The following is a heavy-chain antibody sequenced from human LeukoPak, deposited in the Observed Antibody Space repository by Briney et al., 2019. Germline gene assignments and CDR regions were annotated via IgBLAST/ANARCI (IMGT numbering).Heavy chain of an antibody. Sequence: ASVKVSCKASGGTFSSYAISWVRQAPGQGLEWMGGIIPIFGTANYAQKFQGRVTMTRDTSTSTVYMELSSLRSEDTAVYYCAIGGVEMATIGYYYYGMDVWGQGTTVTVSS. CDR2: IIPIFGTA. D-gene: IGHD5-24*01. V-gene: IGHV1-69*05. CDR1: GGTFSSYA. J-gene: IGHJ6*02. CDR3: AIGGVEMATIGYYYYGMDV.